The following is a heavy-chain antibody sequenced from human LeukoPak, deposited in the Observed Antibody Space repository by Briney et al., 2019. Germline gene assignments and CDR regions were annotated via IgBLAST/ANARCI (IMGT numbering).Heavy chain of an antibody. J-gene: IGHJ4*02. CDR2: IKSNSGDT. CDR3: ARVISVAGTNFAALGH. D-gene: IGHD6-19*01. Sequence: ASVKVSSKTSGYTFTGYYLHWVRQAPGQGLEWMGWIKSNSGDTSYAQKFQGRVTMTRDTSISTAYMELSTLRSDDTAVYFCARVISVAGTNFAALGHWGQGTLVTVSS. V-gene: IGHV1-2*02. CDR1: GYTFTGYY.